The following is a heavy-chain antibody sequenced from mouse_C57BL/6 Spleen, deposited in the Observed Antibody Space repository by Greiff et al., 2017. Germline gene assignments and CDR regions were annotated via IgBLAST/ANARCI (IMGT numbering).Heavy chain of an antibody. CDR2: INPNNGGT. CDR1: GYTFTDYY. V-gene: IGHV1-26*01. CDR3: ARSLITTVVARGFDV. Sequence: EVQLQQSGPELVKPGASVKISCKASGYTFTDYYMNWVKQSHGKSLEWIGDINPNNGGTSYNQKFKGKATLTVDKSSSTAYMELRSLTSEDSAVYYCARSLITTVVARGFDVWGTGTTVTVSS. J-gene: IGHJ1*03. D-gene: IGHD1-1*01.